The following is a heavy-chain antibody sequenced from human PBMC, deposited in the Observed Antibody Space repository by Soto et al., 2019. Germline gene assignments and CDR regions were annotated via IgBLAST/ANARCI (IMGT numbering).Heavy chain of an antibody. CDR3: ASHGSGSYYNNWFDP. V-gene: IGHV3-23*01. J-gene: IGHJ5*02. D-gene: IGHD3-10*01. Sequence: GGSLRLSCAASGFTFSSYAMSWVRQAPGKGLEWVPAISGSGGSTYYADSVKGRFTISRDNSKNTLYLQMNSLRAEDTAVYYCASHGSGSYYNNWFDPWGQGTLGTVSS. CDR1: GFTFSSYA. CDR2: ISGSGGST.